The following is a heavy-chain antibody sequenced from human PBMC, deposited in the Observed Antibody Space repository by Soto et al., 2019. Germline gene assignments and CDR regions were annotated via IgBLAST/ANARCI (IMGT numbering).Heavy chain of an antibody. CDR2: IKQDGSEK. CDR3: ARWGRYYDFWSGYSLPYYYYGMDV. V-gene: IGHV3-7*03. D-gene: IGHD3-3*01. J-gene: IGHJ6*01. CDR1: GFTFSSYW. Sequence: EVQLVESGGGLVQPGGSLRLSCAASGFTFSSYWMSWVRQAPGKGLEWVANIKQDGSEKYYVDSVKGRFTISRDNAKNSLYLQMNSLRAEDTAVYYCARWGRYYDFWSGYSLPYYYYGMDVW.